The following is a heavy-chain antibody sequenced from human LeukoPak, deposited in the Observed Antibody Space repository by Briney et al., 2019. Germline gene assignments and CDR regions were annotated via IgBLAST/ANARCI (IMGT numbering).Heavy chain of an antibody. CDR1: GFTFSSYA. D-gene: IGHD2-15*01. V-gene: IGHV3-23*01. Sequence: GGSLRLSCAASGFTFSSYAVSWVRQPPGKGLEWVSAISGGGGSTYYADSVKGRFTISRDNSKNTLYLQMNSLRAEDTAVYYCAKDGRGSWPLDFDYWGQGTLVTVSS. CDR3: AKDGRGSWPLDFDY. J-gene: IGHJ4*02. CDR2: ISGGGGST.